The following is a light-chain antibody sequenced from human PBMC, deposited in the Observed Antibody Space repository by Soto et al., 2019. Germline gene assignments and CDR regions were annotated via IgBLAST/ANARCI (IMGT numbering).Light chain of an antibody. CDR2: GAS. J-gene: IGKJ3*01. CDR1: QSVSSKY. Sequence: IVLTQSPGTLSLSPGVRATLSCRASQSVSSKYIACYQPKPGQAPSLLIYGASIRDTGIPERFSGGGSGTDFTLANSSPEAEGLGVYYCQEYGSSVFSVGRGTKVDIK. V-gene: IGKV3-20*01. CDR3: QEYGSSVFS.